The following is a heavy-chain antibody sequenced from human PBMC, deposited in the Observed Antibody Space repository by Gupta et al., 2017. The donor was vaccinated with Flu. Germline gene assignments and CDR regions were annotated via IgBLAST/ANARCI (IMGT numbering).Heavy chain of an antibody. J-gene: IGHJ4*02. D-gene: IGHD3-16*01. Sequence: QVQLVQSGAEVKKPGASVKVSCKASGYTFTGYYMHWVRQAPGQGLEWMGWINPNSGGTNYAQKFQGRVTMTRDTSISTAYMELSRLRSDDTAVYYCARDPSSTFGGVTGAYYFDYWGQGTLVTVSS. CDR2: INPNSGGT. CDR3: ARDPSSTFGGVTGAYYFDY. CDR1: GYTFTGYY. V-gene: IGHV1-2*02.